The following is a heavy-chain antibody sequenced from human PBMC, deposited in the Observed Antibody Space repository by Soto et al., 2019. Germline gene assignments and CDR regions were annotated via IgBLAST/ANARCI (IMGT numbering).Heavy chain of an antibody. V-gene: IGHV4-31*03. D-gene: IGHD3-16*01. CDR1: GGSISTGGYS. Sequence: QVQLQESGPGLVKPSQTLSLTCTVSGGSISTGGYSWTWIRQHPGKGLEWIGYIYYSGSTYYKPSLKRRGTISVDTSKNQHTLKLSSLTAADTAVYYCAGASMGHPGAFEIWGQGTTVTVSS. CDR3: AGASMGHPGAFEI. CDR2: IYYSGST. J-gene: IGHJ3*02.